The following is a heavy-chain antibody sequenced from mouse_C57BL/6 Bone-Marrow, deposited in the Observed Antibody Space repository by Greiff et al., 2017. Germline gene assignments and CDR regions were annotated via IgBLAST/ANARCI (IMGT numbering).Heavy chain of an antibody. CDR3: GMVTTRYFDV. V-gene: IGHV1-64*01. J-gene: IGHJ1*03. D-gene: IGHD2-2*01. Sequence: QVQLQQPGAELVKPGASVTLSCKASGYTFTSYWMHWVKQRPGQGLEWIGMIHPNSGSTNYNEKFKSKATLTVDKSSSTAYMQLSSLTSEDSAVYYCGMVTTRYFDVWGTGTTVTVSS. CDR1: GYTFTSYW. CDR2: IHPNSGST.